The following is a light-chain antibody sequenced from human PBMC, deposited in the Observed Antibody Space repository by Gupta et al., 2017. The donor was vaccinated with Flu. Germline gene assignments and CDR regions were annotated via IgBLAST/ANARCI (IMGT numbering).Light chain of an antibody. CDR1: SGHSSYA. Sequence: QLVLTQSPSASASLGASVKLTCTLSSGHSSYAITWHHQQPVKGPRYLMKLNSDGSHSKWDGIPDRFSGSSSGAERYLTISSLQSEDEADYYCQTWGTGIFGTVTKVTVL. CDR3: QTWGTGI. V-gene: IGLV4-69*01. CDR2: LNSDGSH. J-gene: IGLJ1*01.